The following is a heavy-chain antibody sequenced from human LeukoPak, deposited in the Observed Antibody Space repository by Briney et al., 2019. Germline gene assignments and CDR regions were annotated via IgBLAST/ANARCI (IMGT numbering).Heavy chain of an antibody. V-gene: IGHV4-4*07. Sequence: SETLSLTCSVSGGSISTYYWSWIRQPAGKGLEWIGRIYTTGGTNYNPSLKSRVTMSVDTSKNQFSLKLSSVTAADTAVYYCARLPRTNYYDSSGYPPFDYWGQGTLVTVSS. CDR2: IYTTGGT. D-gene: IGHD3-22*01. J-gene: IGHJ4*02. CDR3: ARLPRTNYYDSSGYPPFDY. CDR1: GGSISTYY.